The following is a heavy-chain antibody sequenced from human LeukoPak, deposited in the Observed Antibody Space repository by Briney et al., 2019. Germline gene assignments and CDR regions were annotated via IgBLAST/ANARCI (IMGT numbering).Heavy chain of an antibody. V-gene: IGHV4-4*02. CDR2: IYHVGAT. CDR3: ARRDYYDSTGYWRH. D-gene: IGHD3-22*01. CDR1: GGSINSDNW. Sequence: SGTLSLTCAVSGGSINSDNWWSWLRQPPGKGLEWIGEIYHVGATNYTPSLKSRVTISLEKSKNQFSLKLSSVTAADTAVYYCARRDYYDSTGYWRHWGQGTLVTVSS. J-gene: IGHJ1*01.